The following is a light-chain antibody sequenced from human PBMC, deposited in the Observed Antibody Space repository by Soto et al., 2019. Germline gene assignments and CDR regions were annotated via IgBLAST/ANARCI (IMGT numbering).Light chain of an antibody. CDR2: EVS. J-gene: IGLJ2*01. Sequence: QLVLTQPASVSGSPGQSITISCTGTSGDVGNFNLVSWYQQHPGKAPNLIISEVSKRPSGVSNRFSGSKSGNTASLTISGLQPEDAADYYCCSYAGGSIYVLFGGGTKVTVL. CDR3: CSYAGGSIYVL. CDR1: SGDVGNFNL. V-gene: IGLV2-23*02.